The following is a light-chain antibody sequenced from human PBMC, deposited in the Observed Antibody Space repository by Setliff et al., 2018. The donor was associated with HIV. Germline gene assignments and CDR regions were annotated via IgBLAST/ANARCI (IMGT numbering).Light chain of an antibody. V-gene: IGLV2-14*01. CDR1: SSDIGGYNY. J-gene: IGLJ1*01. CDR3: SSYTATSTLDV. Sequence: QSVLAQPASVSGSPGQSITISCTGTSSDIGGYNYASWYQQHPGKAPKLVISEVSNRPSGLSNRFSGSKSGDTASLTISGLQTEDEADYYCSSYTATSTLDVFGTGTQVTVL. CDR2: EVS.